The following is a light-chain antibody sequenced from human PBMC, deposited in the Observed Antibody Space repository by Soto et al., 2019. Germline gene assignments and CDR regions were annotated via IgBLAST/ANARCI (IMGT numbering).Light chain of an antibody. V-gene: IGLV1-40*01. CDR1: SSNFGAVYD. J-gene: IGLJ2*01. Sequence: QSVLTQPPSVSGAPGQRVTISCTGSSSNFGAVYDVHWYQQLPGTAPKLLIYGNSNRPSGVPDRFSGSKSGTSASLAITGLQAEDEADYYCQSYDSSLSVVFGGGTKVTVL. CDR3: QSYDSSLSVV. CDR2: GNS.